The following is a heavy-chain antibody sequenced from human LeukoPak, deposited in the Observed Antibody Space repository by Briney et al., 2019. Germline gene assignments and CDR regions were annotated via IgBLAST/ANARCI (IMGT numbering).Heavy chain of an antibody. Sequence: RGSPRLSCVVSGFTFSNYEMNWVRQAPGKGLEWVSYISSSGSTTYYADSVKGRFTISRDNAKNSLFLQMNSLRAEDTAVYFCARMFEFWGQGTLVTVSS. CDR2: ISSSGSTT. J-gene: IGHJ4*02. CDR3: ARMFEF. V-gene: IGHV3-48*03. CDR1: GFTFSNYE.